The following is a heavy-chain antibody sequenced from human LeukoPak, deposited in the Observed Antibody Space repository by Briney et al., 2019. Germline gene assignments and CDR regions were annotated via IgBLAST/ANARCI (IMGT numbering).Heavy chain of an antibody. Sequence: ASVKVSCKVSEYTLTELSMHWVRQAPGKGLEWMGGFDPEDGETIYAQKFQGRVTMTEDTSTDTAYMELSSLRPEDTAVYHCATESPITMIVVVSRVDAFDIWGQGTMVTVSS. CDR1: EYTLTELS. CDR3: ATESPITMIVVVSRVDAFDI. J-gene: IGHJ3*02. V-gene: IGHV1-24*01. CDR2: FDPEDGET. D-gene: IGHD3-22*01.